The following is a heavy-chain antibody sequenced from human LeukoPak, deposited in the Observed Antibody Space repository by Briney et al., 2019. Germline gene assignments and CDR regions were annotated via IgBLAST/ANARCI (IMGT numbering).Heavy chain of an antibody. Sequence: GGSLRLSCAASGFTFNSYSMNWVRQAPGKGLEWVSSISSGGSTIYYADSVKGRFTISRDNAKSSMHMRKNSVRAEDTAVYYCARDRPGISADYYDYWSQ. CDR2: ISSGGSTI. V-gene: IGHV3-21*01. CDR3: ARDRPGISADYYDY. J-gene: IGHJ4*02. CDR1: GFTFNSYS. D-gene: IGHD3-22*01.